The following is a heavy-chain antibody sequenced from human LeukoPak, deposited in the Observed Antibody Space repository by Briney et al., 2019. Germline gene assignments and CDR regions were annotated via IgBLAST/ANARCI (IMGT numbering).Heavy chain of an antibody. D-gene: IGHD1-20*01. CDR1: RGTFSSYA. V-gene: IGHV1-69*05. Sequence: SVKVSCKASRGTFSSYAISWVRQAPGQGLEWMGRIIPIFGTANYAQKFQGRVTITTDESTSTAYMELSSLRSEDTAVYYCAREFYNWKPLSGDDAFDIWGQGTMVTVSS. CDR3: AREFYNWKPLSGDDAFDI. CDR2: IIPIFGTA. J-gene: IGHJ3*02.